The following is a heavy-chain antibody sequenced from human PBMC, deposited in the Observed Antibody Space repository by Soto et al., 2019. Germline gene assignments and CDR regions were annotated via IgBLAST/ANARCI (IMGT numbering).Heavy chain of an antibody. CDR2: IYYSGST. D-gene: IGHD3-3*01. Sequence: SETLSLTCTVSGGSISSYYWSWIRQPPGKGLEWIGYIYYSGSTNYNPSLKSRVTISVDTSKNQLSLKLSSVTAADTAVYYCARGPLRFLERLSPPDYWGQGTLVTVSS. CDR3: ARGPLRFLERLSPPDY. CDR1: GGSISSYY. V-gene: IGHV4-59*01. J-gene: IGHJ4*02.